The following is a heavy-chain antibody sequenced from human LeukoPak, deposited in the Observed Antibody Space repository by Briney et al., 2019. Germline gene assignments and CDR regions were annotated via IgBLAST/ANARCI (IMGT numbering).Heavy chain of an antibody. CDR1: GYTFTSYG. J-gene: IGHJ4*02. D-gene: IGHD3-9*01. CDR3: ARDNPYYDILTGLKD. CDR2: ISAYNGNT. V-gene: IGHV1-18*01. Sequence: GASVKVSCKASGYTFTSYGISWVRQAPGQGLEWMGWISAYNGNTNYAQKLQGRVTMTTDTSTSTAYMELRSLRSDDTAVYYCARDNPYYDILTGLKDWGQGTRVTVSS.